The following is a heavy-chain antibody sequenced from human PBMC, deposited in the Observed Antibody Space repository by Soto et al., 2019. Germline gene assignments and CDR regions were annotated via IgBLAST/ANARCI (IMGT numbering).Heavy chain of an antibody. J-gene: IGHJ2*01. D-gene: IGHD4-17*01. CDR1: GGSISSGGYY. V-gene: IGHV4-31*03. Sequence: SETLSLTCTVSGGSISSGGYYWSWIRQHPGKGLEWIGYIYYSGSTYYNPSLKSRVTISVDTSKNQFSLKLSSVTAADTAVYYCARGPWGLTTVTTQDWYFDPWGRGTLVTVSS. CDR2: IYYSGST. CDR3: ARGPWGLTTVTTQDWYFDP.